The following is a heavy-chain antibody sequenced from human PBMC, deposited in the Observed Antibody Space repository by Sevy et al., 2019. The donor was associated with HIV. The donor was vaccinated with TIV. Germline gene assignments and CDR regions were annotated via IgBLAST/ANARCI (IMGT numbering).Heavy chain of an antibody. J-gene: IGHJ5*02. CDR1: GYTFTGYY. Sequence: ASVKVSCKASGYTFTGYYMHWVRQAPGQGLEWMGWINPNSGGTNYAQKFQGRVTMTRDTSIRTAYMELSRLRSDDTAVYYCARGMVRGVIIEGNNWFDPWGQGTLVTVSS. V-gene: IGHV1-2*02. CDR3: ARGMVRGVIIEGNNWFDP. D-gene: IGHD3-10*01. CDR2: INPNSGGT.